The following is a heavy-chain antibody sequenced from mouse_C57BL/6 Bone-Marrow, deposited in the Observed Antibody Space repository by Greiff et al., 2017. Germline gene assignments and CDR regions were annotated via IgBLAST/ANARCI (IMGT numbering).Heavy chain of an antibody. D-gene: IGHD2-4*01. CDR1: GFTFSSYG. CDR3: ARLRITTGFYY. J-gene: IGHJ2*01. Sequence: EVKLMEPGGDLVKPGGSLKLSCAASGFTFSSYGMSWVRQTPDKRLEWVATISSGGSYTYYPDSVKGRFTISRDNAKNTLYLQMSSLKSEDTAMYYCARLRITTGFYYGGQGTTLTVSS. CDR2: ISSGGSYT. V-gene: IGHV5-6*01.